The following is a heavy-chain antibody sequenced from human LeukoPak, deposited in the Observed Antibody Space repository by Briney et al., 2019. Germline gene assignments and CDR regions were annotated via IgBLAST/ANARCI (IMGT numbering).Heavy chain of an antibody. CDR2: IYHSGTT. CDR1: GYSITSSSW. D-gene: IGHD3-3*01. V-gene: IGHV4-28*01. CDR3: ARHVTGGFLEWLSSLYYYGMDV. J-gene: IGHJ6*02. Sequence: PSETLSLTCAVSGYSITSSSWWGWIRQPPGKGLEWIGYIYHSGTTYYNPSLQSRVTMSVDTSKNQFSLKLSSVTAVDTAVYYCARHVTGGFLEWLSSLYYYGMDVWGQGTTVTVSS.